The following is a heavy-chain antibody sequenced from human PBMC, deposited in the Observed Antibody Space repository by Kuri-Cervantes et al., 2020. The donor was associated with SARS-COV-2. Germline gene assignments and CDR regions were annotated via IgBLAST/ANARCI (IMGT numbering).Heavy chain of an antibody. CDR3: ARRIAAAGYYYYDGMDV. V-gene: IGHV1-18*04. CDR2: ISAYNGNT. J-gene: IGHJ6*02. Sequence: ASVKVSRKASGYSFTSYGISWVRQAPGQGLEWMGWISAYNGNTNYAQKLQGRVTMTTDTPTSTAYMELRSLRSDDTAVYYCARRIAAAGYYYYDGMDVWGQGTTVTVSS. D-gene: IGHD6-13*01. CDR1: GYSFTSYG.